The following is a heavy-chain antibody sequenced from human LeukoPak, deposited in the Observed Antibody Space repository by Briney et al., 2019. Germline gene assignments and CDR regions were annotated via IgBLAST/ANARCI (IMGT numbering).Heavy chain of an antibody. J-gene: IGHJ4*02. CDR2: IYSGGST. CDR3: ASLYYGDYVRY. D-gene: IGHD4-17*01. Sequence: GESLRLSCVASGLTIGSRYMNWVRQAPGKGLEWVSVIYSGGSTYYADSVKGRFTISRDNSKNTLYLQMNSLRAEDTAVYYCASLYYGDYVRYWGQGTLVTVSS. CDR1: GLTIGSRY. V-gene: IGHV3-53*01.